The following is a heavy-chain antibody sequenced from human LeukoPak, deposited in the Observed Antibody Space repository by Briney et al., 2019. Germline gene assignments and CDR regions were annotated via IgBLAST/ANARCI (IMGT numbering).Heavy chain of an antibody. V-gene: IGHV3-74*01. CDR3: ARDVGGAGSH. CDR1: GFTFSRYW. J-gene: IGHJ4*02. CDR2: IDEHGTTI. Sequence: GGSLRLSCAASGFTFSRYWMHWVRQAPGEGLVWVSRIDEHGTTIDYADSVRDRFTISRDNTKNTLYLHMNSLRAEDTAMYYCARDVGGAGSHWGQGSLVTVSS. D-gene: IGHD3-10*01.